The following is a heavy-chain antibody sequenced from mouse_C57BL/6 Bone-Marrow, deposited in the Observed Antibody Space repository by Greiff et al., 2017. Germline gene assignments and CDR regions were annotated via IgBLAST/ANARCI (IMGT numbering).Heavy chain of an antibody. V-gene: IGHV5-17*01. J-gene: IGHJ1*03. CDR1: GFTFSDYG. Sequence: EVKLMESGGGLVKPGGSLKLSCAASGFTFSDYGMHWVRQAPEKGLEWVAYISSGSSTIYYADTVKGRFTISRDNAKNTLFLQMTSLRSEDTAMYYCARTNDYPWYFDVWGTGTTVTVSS. CDR2: ISSGSSTI. CDR3: ARTNDYPWYFDV. D-gene: IGHD2-4*01.